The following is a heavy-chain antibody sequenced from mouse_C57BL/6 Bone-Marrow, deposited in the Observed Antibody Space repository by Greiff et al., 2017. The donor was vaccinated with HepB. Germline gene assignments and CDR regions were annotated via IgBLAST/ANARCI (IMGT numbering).Heavy chain of an antibody. V-gene: IGHV1-64*01. CDR3: ARRGGYYDYDGFAY. CDR1: GYTFTSYW. Sequence: QVQLKQPGAELVKPGASVKLSCKASGYTFTSYWMHWVKQRPGQGLEWIGMIHPNSGSTNYNEKFKSKATLTVDKSSSTAYMQLSSLTSEDSAVYYCARRGGYYDYDGFAYWGQGTLVTVSA. CDR2: IHPNSGST. J-gene: IGHJ3*01. D-gene: IGHD2-4*01.